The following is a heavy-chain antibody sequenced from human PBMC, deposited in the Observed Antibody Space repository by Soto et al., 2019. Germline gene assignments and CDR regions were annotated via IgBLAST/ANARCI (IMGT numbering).Heavy chain of an antibody. Sequence: QVQLVESGGGVVQPGSSLRLSGAASGFIFSDYAMHWVRQAPGKGLEWVAVISYGGDNKYYADSVRGRFAISRDNLKTTLNLQIDSLNPEDTAVYHCAKARHSTSWYGLEADFWGQGTLVTVSS. CDR2: ISYGGDNK. V-gene: IGHV3-30*09. J-gene: IGHJ4*02. CDR1: GFIFSDYA. CDR3: AKARHSTSWYGLEADF. D-gene: IGHD6-13*01.